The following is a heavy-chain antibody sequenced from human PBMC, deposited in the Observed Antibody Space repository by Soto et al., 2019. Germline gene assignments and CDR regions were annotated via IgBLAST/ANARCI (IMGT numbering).Heavy chain of an antibody. V-gene: IGHV3-23*01. CDR3: AKGRAPSGWYPPYYYGMDV. D-gene: IGHD6-19*01. CDR2: ISGSGGST. J-gene: IGHJ6*02. CDR1: EGTFISHA. Sequence: PGLSLRLSCAASEGTFISHAMSWVRQAPGKGLEWVSAISGSGGSTLYADSVKGRITISRDNSKNTLYLQMNSLRAEDTAVYYCAKGRAPSGWYPPYYYGMDVWGLGTTVTVSS.